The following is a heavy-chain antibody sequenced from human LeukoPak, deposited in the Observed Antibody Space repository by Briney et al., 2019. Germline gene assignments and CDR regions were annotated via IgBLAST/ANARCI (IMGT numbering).Heavy chain of an antibody. J-gene: IGHJ4*02. D-gene: IGHD6-13*01. CDR2: MNPDDGKT. Sequence: ASVKVSCKASGYAFTSYDINWMRQATGQGLEWMGWMNPDDGKTDYAPRFQGRVTMTRNTSISTAYMELSSLRSEDTAVYYCARGPLAAAGDFDYWGQGSLVTVSS. CDR3: ARGPLAAAGDFDY. CDR1: GYAFTSYD. V-gene: IGHV1-8*01.